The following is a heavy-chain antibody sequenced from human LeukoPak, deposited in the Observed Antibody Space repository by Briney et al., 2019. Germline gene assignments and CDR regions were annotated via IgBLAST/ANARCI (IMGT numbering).Heavy chain of an antibody. V-gene: IGHV3-21*04. Sequence: PGGSLRLSCAASGFTFSSYNMNWVRQAPGMELEWVSSISSSSSYIYYADSVKGRFTISRDNSKNTLYLQMNSLRAEDTAVYYCAKDLPGYCSGGSCYQGVYFDYWGQGTLVTVSS. CDR2: ISSSSSYI. CDR1: GFTFSSYN. D-gene: IGHD2-15*01. J-gene: IGHJ4*02. CDR3: AKDLPGYCSGGSCYQGVYFDY.